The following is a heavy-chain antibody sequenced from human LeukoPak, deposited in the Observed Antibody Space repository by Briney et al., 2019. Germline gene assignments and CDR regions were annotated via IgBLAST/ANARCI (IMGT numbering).Heavy chain of an antibody. J-gene: IGHJ4*02. CDR1: GASISSGAYY. V-gene: IGHV4-31*03. Sequence: SETLSLTCTVSGASISSGAYYWSWIRQHPAKGLEWIGYIYDSGTTYYNLSLKSRVTISLHTSKSQFSLILSSVTAADTAVYFCVRDRTGYFFDDWGQGTLVTVSS. CDR3: VRDRTGYFFDD. CDR2: IYDSGTT.